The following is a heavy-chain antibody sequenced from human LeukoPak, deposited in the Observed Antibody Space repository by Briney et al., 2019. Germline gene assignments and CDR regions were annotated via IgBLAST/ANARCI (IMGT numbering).Heavy chain of an antibody. Sequence: PGESLKISCKGSGYSFTSYWIGWVRQMPGKGLEWMGIIYPGDSDTRYGPSFQGQVTISADKSISTAYLQWSSLKASDTAMYYCARQRRYCSGGSCPRNYYYMDVWGKGTTVTVSS. CDR3: ARQRRYCSGGSCPRNYYYMDV. V-gene: IGHV5-51*01. CDR2: IYPGDSDT. CDR1: GYSFTSYW. J-gene: IGHJ6*03. D-gene: IGHD2-15*01.